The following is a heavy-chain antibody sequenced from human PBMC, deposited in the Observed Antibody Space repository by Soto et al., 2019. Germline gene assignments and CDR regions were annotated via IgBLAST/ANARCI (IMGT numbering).Heavy chain of an antibody. CDR2: IYPGDSDT. J-gene: IGHJ4*02. V-gene: IGHV5-51*01. Sequence: GESLKISCKGSGYSFTSYWIGWVRQMPGKGLEWMGIIYPGDSDTRYSPSFQGQVTISADKSISTAYLQWSSLKASDTAMYYCARVNVVVVATVSPYYFDYWGQGTLVTVSS. CDR1: GYSFTSYW. D-gene: IGHD2-15*01. CDR3: ARVNVVVVATVSPYYFDY.